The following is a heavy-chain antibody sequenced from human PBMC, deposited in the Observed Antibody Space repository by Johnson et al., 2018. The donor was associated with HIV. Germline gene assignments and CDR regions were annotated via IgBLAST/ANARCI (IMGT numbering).Heavy chain of an antibody. J-gene: IGHJ3*02. CDR3: AREVESGIAVNDAFDI. D-gene: IGHD6-19*01. Sequence: QVQLVESGGGVVQPGRSLRLSCAASGFTFRTYAMHWVRQAPGKGLEWVAVISYDGSNKYYADSVKGRFTISRDNSKNTLYVQMKSLRAEDTAVYYCAREVESGIAVNDAFDIWGQGTMVTVSS. CDR1: GFTFRTYA. V-gene: IGHV3-30-3*01. CDR2: ISYDGSNK.